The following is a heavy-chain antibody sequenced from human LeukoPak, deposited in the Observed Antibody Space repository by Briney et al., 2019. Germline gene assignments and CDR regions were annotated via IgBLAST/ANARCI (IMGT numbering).Heavy chain of an antibody. Sequence: SETLSLTCTVSGYSISSGYYWGWIRQPPGKGLEWIGSIYYSGSTHYNPSLKSRVTISVDTSRNHFSLRLSSVTAADTAVYYCARDREVGATGYYFDYWGQGTLVTVSS. V-gene: IGHV4-38-2*02. CDR1: GYSISSGYY. CDR2: IYYSGST. D-gene: IGHD1-26*01. CDR3: ARDREVGATGYYFDY. J-gene: IGHJ4*02.